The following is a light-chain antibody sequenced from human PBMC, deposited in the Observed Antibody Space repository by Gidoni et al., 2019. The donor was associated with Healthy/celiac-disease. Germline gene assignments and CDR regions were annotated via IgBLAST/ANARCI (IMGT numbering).Light chain of an antibody. CDR2: GNS. Sequence: QSVLTQPPPVPGAPGPRVTISCTGSSSNIGAGYDVHWYQQLPGTAPKLLIYGNSNRPSGGPDRFSGSKSGTSASLAITGLQAEDEADYYCQSYDSSLSGSVFGGGTKLTVL. CDR1: SSNIGAGYD. J-gene: IGLJ2*01. CDR3: QSYDSSLSGSV. V-gene: IGLV1-40*01.